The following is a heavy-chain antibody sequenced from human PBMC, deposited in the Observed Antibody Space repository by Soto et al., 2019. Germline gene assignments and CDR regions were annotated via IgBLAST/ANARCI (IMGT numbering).Heavy chain of an antibody. CDR2: IYYSGST. V-gene: IGHV4-59*01. CDR3: ARDRWVAGRDYYYMDV. CDR1: GGSISSYY. Sequence: SETLSLTCTVSGGSISSYYWSWIRQPPGKGLEWIGYIYYSGSTNYNPSLKSRVTISVDTSKNQFSLKLSSVTAADTAVYYCARDRWVAGRDYYYMDVWGKGTTVTVSS. D-gene: IGHD2-15*01. J-gene: IGHJ6*03.